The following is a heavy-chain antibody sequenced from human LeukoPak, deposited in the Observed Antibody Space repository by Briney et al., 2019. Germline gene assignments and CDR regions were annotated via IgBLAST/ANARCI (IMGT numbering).Heavy chain of an antibody. CDR2: NSYSGGA. J-gene: IGHJ4*02. CDR1: GGSIGTYF. CDR3: ARDSGYDYGRVYFDL. V-gene: IGHV4-59*01. D-gene: IGHD4/OR15-4a*01. Sequence: SETLSLTCSVSGGSIGTYFWTWIRQPPGKGLEWLGYNSYSGGANYNPSLKGRLTISLDPSNNQFSLRLSSMTAAGTAVYYCARDSGYDYGRVYFDLWGQGTLVTVSS.